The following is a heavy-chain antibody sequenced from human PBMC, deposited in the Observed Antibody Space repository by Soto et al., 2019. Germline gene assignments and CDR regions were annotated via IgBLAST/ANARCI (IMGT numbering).Heavy chain of an antibody. V-gene: IGHV4-59*01. CDR2: IYYSGST. D-gene: IGHD6-19*01. CDR3: ARDLQGGWLDV. CDR1: GGSISSYY. Sequence: QVQLQESGPGLVKPSETLSLTCTVSGGSISSYYWSWIRQPPGKGLEWIGYIYYSGSTNYNPSLKSRVTISVDTSKNQFSLKLSSVTAADTAVYYCARDLQGGWLDVWGQGTTVTVSS. J-gene: IGHJ6*02.